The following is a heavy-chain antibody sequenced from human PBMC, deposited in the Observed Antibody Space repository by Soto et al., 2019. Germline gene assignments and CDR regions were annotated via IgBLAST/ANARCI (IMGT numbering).Heavy chain of an antibody. D-gene: IGHD3-10*01. CDR2: INHSGST. CDR3: ARTLWFGELSN. Sequence: QVQLQQWGAGLLKPSETLSLTCAVYGGSFSGYYWSWVRQPPGKGLEWIGEINHSGSTNYNPSLKSRVTISVDTSKNQFSLKLSSVTAADTAVYYCARTLWFGELSNWGQGTLVTVSS. V-gene: IGHV4-34*01. J-gene: IGHJ4*02. CDR1: GGSFSGYY.